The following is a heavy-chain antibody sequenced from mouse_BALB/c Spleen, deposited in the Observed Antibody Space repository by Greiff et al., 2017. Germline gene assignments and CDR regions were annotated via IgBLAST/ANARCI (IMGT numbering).Heavy chain of an antibody. CDR3: ARHADGYYAMDY. CDR1: GFTFSSYG. V-gene: IGHV5-6*02. CDR2: ISSGGSYT. J-gene: IGHJ4*01. Sequence: DVKLVEPGGDLVKPGGSLKLSCAASGFTFSSYGMSWVRQTPDKRLEWVATISSGGSYTYYPDSVKGRFTISRDNAKNTLYLQMSSLKSEDTAMYYCARHADGYYAMDYWGQGTSVTVSS. D-gene: IGHD2-3*01.